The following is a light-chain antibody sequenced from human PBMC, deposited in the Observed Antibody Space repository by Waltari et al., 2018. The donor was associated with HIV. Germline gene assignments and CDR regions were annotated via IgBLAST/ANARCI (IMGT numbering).Light chain of an antibody. J-gene: IGKJ1*01. V-gene: IGKV1-39*01. CDR3: QHTYTTPRA. Sequence: DIQMTLSPSSLSASVGHRVTITCRASQSTSNFLNWYQQKPGKAPKLLISAAHSLQSGVPSRFSGSVSGTDFTLTISSLQPEDFATCYCQHTYTTPRAFGQGTKVEMK. CDR2: AAH. CDR1: QSTSNF.